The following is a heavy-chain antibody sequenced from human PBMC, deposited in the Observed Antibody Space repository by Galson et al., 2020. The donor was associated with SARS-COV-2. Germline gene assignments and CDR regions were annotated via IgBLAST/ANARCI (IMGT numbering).Heavy chain of an antibody. V-gene: IGHV3-21*01. J-gene: IGHJ4*02. Sequence: TGGSLRLSCAASGFTFSSYSMNWVRQAPGKGLEWVSSISRSSSYIYYADSVKGRFTISRDNAKNSLYLQMNRLRAEDTAVYYCARVSGAWYYYDSSGYADYWGQGTLVTVSS. CDR1: GFTFSSYS. D-gene: IGHD3-22*01. CDR2: ISRSSSYI. CDR3: ARVSGAWYYYDSSGYADY.